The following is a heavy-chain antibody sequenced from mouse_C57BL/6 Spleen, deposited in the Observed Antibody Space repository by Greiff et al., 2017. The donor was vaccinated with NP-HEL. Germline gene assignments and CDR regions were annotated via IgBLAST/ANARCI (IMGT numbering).Heavy chain of an antibody. V-gene: IGHV1-74*01. Sequence: VQLQQPGAELVKPGASVKVSCKASGYTFTSYWMHWVKQRPGQGLEWIGRIHPSDSDTNYNQQFKGKATLTVDKSSSTAYMQLSSLTSEDSAVYYCAIEIYYGSSLYYAMDYWGQGTSVTVSS. D-gene: IGHD1-1*01. CDR3: AIEIYYGSSLYYAMDY. J-gene: IGHJ4*01. CDR1: GYTFTSYW. CDR2: IHPSDSDT.